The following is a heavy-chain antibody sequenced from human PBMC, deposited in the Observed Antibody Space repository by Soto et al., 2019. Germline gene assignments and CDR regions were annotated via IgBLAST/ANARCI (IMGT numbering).Heavy chain of an antibody. CDR2: ISAYNGNT. CDR1: GYTFTSYG. D-gene: IGHD3-22*01. V-gene: IGHV1-18*01. J-gene: IGHJ1*01. Sequence: QVQLVQSGAEVKKPGASVKVSCKASGYTFTSYGISWVRQAPGQGLEWMGWISAYNGNTNYAQKLQGRVTMTTDTSTSTAYMELRSLRSEDTAVYYCARASDYYDSSGYYYREYFQHWGQGTLVTVSS. CDR3: ARASDYYDSSGYYYREYFQH.